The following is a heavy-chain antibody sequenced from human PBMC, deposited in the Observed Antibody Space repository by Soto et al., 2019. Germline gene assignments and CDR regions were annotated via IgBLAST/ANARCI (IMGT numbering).Heavy chain of an antibody. CDR3: ARLGGEYSRKWYWFDS. CDR2: IHKDGNER. V-gene: IGHV3-7*03. D-gene: IGHD1-26*01. CDR1: GFLFTSHW. J-gene: IGHJ5*01. Sequence: QLVESGGGLVQPGGSLRLSCAASGFLFTSHWMTWVRQAPEKGLEWVANIHKDGNERYYADSVKDRFTISRDTAQKSLYLEMDSLRDEDTAVYYCARLGGEYSRKWYWFDSWGQGTQVTVSS.